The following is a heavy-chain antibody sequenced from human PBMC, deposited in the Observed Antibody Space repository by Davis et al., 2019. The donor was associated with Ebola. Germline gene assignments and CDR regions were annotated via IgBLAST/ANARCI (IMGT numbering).Heavy chain of an antibody. CDR1: GFSGSLYS. V-gene: IGHV4-38-2*01. J-gene: IGHJ4*02. CDR3: ARGSLSDSSPIDY. CDR2: VYNTGRT. Sequence: ESLKISCAFSGFSGSLYSMNWVRQSPGKGLEWIGSVYNTGRTYYNPSLKSRVSISVDTSKNQFSLKMRSVTAADTAVYYCARGSLSDSSPIDYWGQGTLVTVSS. D-gene: IGHD3-22*01.